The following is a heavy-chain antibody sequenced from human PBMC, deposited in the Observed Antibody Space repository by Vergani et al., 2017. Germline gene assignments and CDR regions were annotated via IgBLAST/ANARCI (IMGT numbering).Heavy chain of an antibody. D-gene: IGHD1-26*01. Sequence: QVQLQQWGAGLLKPSETLSLTCAVYGGSFSGYYWSWIRQPPGKGLEWIGEINHSGSTNYNPSLKSRVTISVDTSKNQFSLKLSSVTAADTAVYYCAKKRGGYSGIWGFDYWGQGTLVTVSS. CDR1: GGSFSGYY. CDR2: INHSGST. CDR3: AKKRGGYSGIWGFDY. V-gene: IGHV4-34*01. J-gene: IGHJ4*02.